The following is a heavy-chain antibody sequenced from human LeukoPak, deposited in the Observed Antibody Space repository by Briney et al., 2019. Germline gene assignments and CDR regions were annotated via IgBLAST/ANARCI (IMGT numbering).Heavy chain of an antibody. CDR3: ASLPITMIVGY. J-gene: IGHJ4*02. D-gene: IGHD3-22*01. V-gene: IGHV3-48*03. CDR1: GFTFSSYE. CDR2: ISSSGSTI. Sequence: PGGSLIHASAASGFTFSSYERNWVRQAPGKGLEWVSYISSSGSTIYYADSVKGRFTISRDNAKNSLYLQMNSLRAEDTAVYYCASLPITMIVGYWGQGTLVTVSS.